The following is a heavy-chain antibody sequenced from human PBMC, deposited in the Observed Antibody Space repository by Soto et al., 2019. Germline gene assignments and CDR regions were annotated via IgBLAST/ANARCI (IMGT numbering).Heavy chain of an antibody. CDR2: IYSSGTT. V-gene: IGHV4-28*01. J-gene: IGHJ4*02. CDR3: ARREIQGPIDY. D-gene: IGHD1-26*01. Sequence: QVQLQESGPGLVKPSDTLSLTCAVSGYSISSSNWWGWIRQPPGKGLEWIGYIYSSGTTYYHPSLKSRVTMSVDTCKNQFSLKLTSVTAVDTAVYYCARREIQGPIDYWGQGTLVTVSS. CDR1: GYSISSSNW.